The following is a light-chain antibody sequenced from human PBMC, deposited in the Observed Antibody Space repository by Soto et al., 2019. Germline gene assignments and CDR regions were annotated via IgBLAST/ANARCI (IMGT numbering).Light chain of an antibody. CDR3: SSYTPGSTLI. V-gene: IGLV2-14*01. CDR2: EVS. Sequence: QSALTQPASVSGSPGQSVTISCTGTNVDVGFYNFVSWYQHVPGKAPKVIIYEVSNRPSGISSRFSGSKSGNTASLTIFGLQVEDEADYFCSSYTPGSTLIFGGGTKLTVL. CDR1: NVDVGFYNF. J-gene: IGLJ2*01.